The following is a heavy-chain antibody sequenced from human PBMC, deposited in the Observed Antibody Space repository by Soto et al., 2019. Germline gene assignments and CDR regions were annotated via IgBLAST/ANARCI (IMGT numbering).Heavy chain of an antibody. CDR2: INAYNGKT. J-gene: IGHJ4*02. CDR3: ARGSSPVDFDY. Sequence: ASVKVSCKTSGYTFSNYGINWVRQAPGQGLEWMGWINAYNGKTNFAQRLQGRVTLTTDTSTSTAYMELKSLRSDDTAVYYCARGSSPVDFDYWGQGTLVTVSS. CDR1: GYTFSNYG. V-gene: IGHV1-18*01. D-gene: IGHD6-13*01.